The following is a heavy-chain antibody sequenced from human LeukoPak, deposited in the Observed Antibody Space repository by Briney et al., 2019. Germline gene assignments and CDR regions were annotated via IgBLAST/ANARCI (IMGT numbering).Heavy chain of an antibody. Sequence: GGSLRLSCAASGFTVSSNYMSWVRQAPGKGLEWVSVIYSGGSTYYADSVKGRFTISRDNSKNTLYLQMNSLRDEDTAVYYCARHYGSGSYKVLWGQGTLVTVSS. D-gene: IGHD3-10*01. CDR3: ARHYGSGSYKVL. V-gene: IGHV3-66*04. J-gene: IGHJ4*02. CDR2: IYSGGST. CDR1: GFTVSSNY.